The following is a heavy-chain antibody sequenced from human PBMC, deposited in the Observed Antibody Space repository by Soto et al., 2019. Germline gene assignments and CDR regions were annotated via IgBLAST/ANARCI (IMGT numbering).Heavy chain of an antibody. CDR1: GGTFSSYT. D-gene: IGHD6-19*01. CDR3: ARRGIAVAGRDAFDI. J-gene: IGHJ3*02. V-gene: IGHV1-69*02. CDR2: IIPILGIA. Sequence: QVQPVQSGAEVKKPGSSVKVSCKASGGTFSSYTISWVRQAPGQGLEWMGRIIPILGIANYAQKFQGRVTITADKSTSTAYMELSSLRSEDTAVYYCARRGIAVAGRDAFDIWGQGTMVTGSS.